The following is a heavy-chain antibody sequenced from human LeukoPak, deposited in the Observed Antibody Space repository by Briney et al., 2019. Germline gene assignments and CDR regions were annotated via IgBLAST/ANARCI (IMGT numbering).Heavy chain of an antibody. CDR2: IVVGSGNT. CDR1: GFTFTSSA. V-gene: IGHV1-58*01. Sequence: GASVKVSCKASGFTFTSSAVQWVRQARGQRLEWIGWIVVGSGNTNYAQKFQERVTLTRDMSTSTAYMEVSSLRSEDTAVYYCAADVPGYSSNWSLLWGQGTLVTVSS. J-gene: IGHJ4*02. CDR3: AADVPGYSSNWSLL. D-gene: IGHD6-13*01.